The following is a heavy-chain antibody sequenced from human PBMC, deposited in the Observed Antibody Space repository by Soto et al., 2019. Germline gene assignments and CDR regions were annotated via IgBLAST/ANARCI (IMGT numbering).Heavy chain of an antibody. CDR2: IYYSGST. CDR3: ARAPLVPAATFDY. V-gene: IGHV4-59*01. J-gene: IGHJ4*02. Sequence: SQTLSLTCTVSGGSISSYYWSWIRQPPGKGLEWIGYIYYSGSTNYNPSLKSRVTISVDTSKNQFSLKLSSVTAADTAVYYCARAPLVPAATFDYWGQGTLVTVSS. CDR1: GGSISSYY. D-gene: IGHD2-2*01.